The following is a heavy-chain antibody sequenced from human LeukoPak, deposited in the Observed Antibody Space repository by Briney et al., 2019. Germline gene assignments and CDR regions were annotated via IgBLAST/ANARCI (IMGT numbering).Heavy chain of an antibody. J-gene: IGHJ4*02. CDR3: TRVFVGDEYSSSGY. CDR2: INSDGSST. Sequence: GGSLRLSCAASGFTFSRYYMHWVRQAPGKGLVWVSRINSDGSSTTYADSVKGRFTISRDNAKNTLYMQMNSLKVEDTAVYYCTRVFVGDEYSSSGYWGQGTLVTVSS. D-gene: IGHD6-13*01. CDR1: GFTFSRYY. V-gene: IGHV3-74*01.